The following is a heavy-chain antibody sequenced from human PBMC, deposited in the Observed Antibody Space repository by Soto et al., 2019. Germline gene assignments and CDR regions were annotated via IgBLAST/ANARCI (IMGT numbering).Heavy chain of an antibody. V-gene: IGHV3-30*18. D-gene: IGHD3-3*01. CDR3: AKDYDFWSTSSLFDY. J-gene: IGHJ4*02. Sequence: PGGSLRLSCVGSESSIRNYNVHWVRQAPGKGLEWVAVISYDGSNKYYADSVKGRFTISRDNSKNTLYLQMNGLRAEDTAVYYCAKDYDFWSTSSLFDYWGQGTLVTVSS. CDR1: ESSIRNYN. CDR2: ISYDGSNK.